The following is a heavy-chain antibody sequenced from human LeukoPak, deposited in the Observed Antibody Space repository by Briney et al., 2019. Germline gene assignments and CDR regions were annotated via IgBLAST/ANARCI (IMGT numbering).Heavy chain of an antibody. D-gene: IGHD3-9*01. CDR2: ISGSGGNT. Sequence: GGSLRLSCAASGFTFSSYAMSWVRQAPGKGLEWVSAISGSGGNTYYADSVKGRFTISRDNSKNTLYLQMNSLRAEDTAVYYCARTNYDILTGSATYYYYYYMDVWGKGTTVTVSS. V-gene: IGHV3-23*01. CDR1: GFTFSSYA. CDR3: ARTNYDILTGSATYYYYYYMDV. J-gene: IGHJ6*03.